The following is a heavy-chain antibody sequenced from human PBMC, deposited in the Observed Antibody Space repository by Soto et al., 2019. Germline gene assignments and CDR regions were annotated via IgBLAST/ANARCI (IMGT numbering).Heavy chain of an antibody. Sequence: QVQLVESGEGVVQPGRSLRLSCAASGFTFSSYGMHWVSQAPGKGLEWVAVKSYDGSNKYYADSVKGRFTISRDNSKNTLYLQMNSLRAEDTAVYYCAKDKPAAIYYWGQGTLVTVSS. J-gene: IGHJ4*02. CDR1: GFTFSSYG. V-gene: IGHV3-30*18. D-gene: IGHD2-2*01. CDR3: AKDKPAAIYY. CDR2: KSYDGSNK.